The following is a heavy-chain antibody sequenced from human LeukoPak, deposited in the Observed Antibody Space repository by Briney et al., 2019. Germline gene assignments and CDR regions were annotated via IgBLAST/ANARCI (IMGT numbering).Heavy chain of an antibody. CDR3: ASSNRAAAGTFDY. D-gene: IGHD6-13*01. J-gene: IGHJ4*02. V-gene: IGHV3-53*01. CDR2: IYSVGST. Sequence: GGSLRLSCAASGFTVSSNYMSWVRQAPGKGLEWVSVIYSVGSTYYADSVKGRFTISRDNSKNTLSLQMNGLRVEDTAIYYCASSNRAAAGTFDYWGQGTLVTVSS. CDR1: GFTVSSNY.